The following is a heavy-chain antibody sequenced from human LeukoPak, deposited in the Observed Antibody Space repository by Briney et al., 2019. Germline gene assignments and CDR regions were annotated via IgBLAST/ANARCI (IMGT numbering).Heavy chain of an antibody. J-gene: IGHJ6*02. CDR3: ASGEPFRGYYYFGMDV. V-gene: IGHV4-31*03. Sequence: SETLSLTCTVSGGSISSSSYYWGWIRQPPGKGLEWIGYIYYSGSTYYNPSLKSRVTISVDTSKNQFSLKLSSVTAADTAVYYCASGEPFRGYYYFGMDVWGQGTTVTVSS. CDR2: IYYSGST. D-gene: IGHD1-26*01. CDR1: GGSISSSSYY.